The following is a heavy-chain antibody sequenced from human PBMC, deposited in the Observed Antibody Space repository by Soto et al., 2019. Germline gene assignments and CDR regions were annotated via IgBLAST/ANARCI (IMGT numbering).Heavy chain of an antibody. D-gene: IGHD3-9*01. CDR3: AKDRQLRYFDWSPRSYYGMDV. J-gene: IGHJ6*02. Sequence: PGGSLRLSCAASGFPFSSYAMSWVRQAPGKGLEWVSAISGSGGSTYYADSVKGRFTISRDNSKNTLYLQMNSLRAEDTAVYCCAKDRQLRYFDWSPRSYYGMDVWGQGTTVTVSS. V-gene: IGHV3-23*01. CDR2: ISGSGGST. CDR1: GFPFSSYA.